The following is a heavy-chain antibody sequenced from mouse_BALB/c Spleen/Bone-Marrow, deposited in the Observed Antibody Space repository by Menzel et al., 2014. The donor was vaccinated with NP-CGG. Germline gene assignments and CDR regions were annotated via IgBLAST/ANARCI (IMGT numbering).Heavy chain of an antibody. V-gene: IGHV14-1*02. CDR3: TRWVYYGSSYFDY. Sequence: EVQRVEPGAAFVRPGALVKLSCNASGFNIKDYYMHWVKQRPEQGLEWIGWIDPENGNTIYDPKFPGKASITADTSSNTAYLQLSSLTSEDTAVYYCTRWVYYGSSYFDYWGQGTTLTVSS. CDR2: IDPENGNT. J-gene: IGHJ2*01. CDR1: GFNIKDYY. D-gene: IGHD1-1*01.